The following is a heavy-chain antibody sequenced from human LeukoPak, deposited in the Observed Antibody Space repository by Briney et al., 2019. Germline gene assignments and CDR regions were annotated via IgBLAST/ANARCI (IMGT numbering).Heavy chain of an antibody. CDR1: GYTFTDYY. J-gene: IGHJ4*02. V-gene: IGHV1-2*02. Sequence: SVKVSCKASGYTFTDYYMHWVRQAPGHGLEWMGWIYPDSGGTNSAQKFQGRVTMTRDTSISTAYMGLSRLTSDDTAVYYCARGRSDYYLDSWGQGTLVTVSS. CDR2: IYPDSGGT. D-gene: IGHD3-10*01. CDR3: ARGRSDYYLDS.